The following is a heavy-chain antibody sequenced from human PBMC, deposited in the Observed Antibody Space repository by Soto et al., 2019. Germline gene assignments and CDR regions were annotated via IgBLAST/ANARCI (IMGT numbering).Heavy chain of an antibody. D-gene: IGHD2-15*01. Sequence: GGSLRLSCAASGFTFNIFAMSWVRQAPGKGLEWVSAVSSSGGTTYYADSVKGRFTISRDNYKNTLYLQMNSLRAEDTAVYYCASWGYCSGGTCSLYYFDYWGQGTLVTVSS. V-gene: IGHV3-23*01. CDR2: VSSSGGTT. CDR1: GFTFNIFA. CDR3: ASWGYCSGGTCSLYYFDY. J-gene: IGHJ4*02.